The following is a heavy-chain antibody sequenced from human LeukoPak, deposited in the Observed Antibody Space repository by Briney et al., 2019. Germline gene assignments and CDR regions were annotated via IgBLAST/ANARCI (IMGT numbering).Heavy chain of an antibody. D-gene: IGHD3-16*01. CDR3: ARAVTVMPFDY. Sequence: SETLSLTCAVYGGPFSGYYWSWIRQPPGKGLEWIGEINHSGSTNYNPSLKSRVTISVDTSKNQFSLKLSSVTAADTAVYYCARAVTVMPFDYWGQGTLVTVSS. CDR1: GGPFSGYY. CDR2: INHSGST. J-gene: IGHJ4*02. V-gene: IGHV4-34*01.